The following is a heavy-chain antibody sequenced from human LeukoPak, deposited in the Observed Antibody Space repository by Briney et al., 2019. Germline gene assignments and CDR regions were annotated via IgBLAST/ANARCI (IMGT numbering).Heavy chain of an antibody. CDR2: IYYSGST. CDR1: GGSISSSSYY. D-gene: IGHD3-22*01. J-gene: IGHJ3*02. CDR3: ACLTTADAFDI. Sequence: PSETLSLTCTVSGGSISSSSYYWGWIRQPPGKGLEWIGSIYYSGSTYYNPSLKSRVTVSVYTSKNQFSLKLSSVTAADTAVYYCACLTTADAFDIWGQGTMVTVSS. V-gene: IGHV4-39*01.